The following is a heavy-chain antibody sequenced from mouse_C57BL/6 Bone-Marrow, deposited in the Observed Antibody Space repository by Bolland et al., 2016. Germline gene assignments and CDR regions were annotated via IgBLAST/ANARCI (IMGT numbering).Heavy chain of an antibody. V-gene: IGHV1-26*01. J-gene: IGHJ3*01. CDR2: NPNNGGT. Sequence: NPNNGGTSYNQKFKGKATLTVDKSSSTAYMELRSLTSEDSAVYYCARGYPLFAYWGQGTLV. D-gene: IGHD3-1*01. CDR3: ARGYPLFAY.